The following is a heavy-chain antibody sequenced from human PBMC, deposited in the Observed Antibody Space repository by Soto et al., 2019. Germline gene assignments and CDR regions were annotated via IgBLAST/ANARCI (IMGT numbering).Heavy chain of an antibody. D-gene: IGHD3-22*01. J-gene: IGHJ4*02. CDR2: IYYSGST. CDR1: GGSISSSSSY. V-gene: IGHV4-39*01. Sequence: PSETLSLTCIVSGGSISSSSSYWGWIRQPPGKGLEWIGSIYYSGSTYHNPSLKSRVTVSVDTSKNQLSLQLSSVTAADTAVYYCARHGYYDSTGYYGFDFWGQGALVTVSS. CDR3: ARHGYYDSTGYYGFDF.